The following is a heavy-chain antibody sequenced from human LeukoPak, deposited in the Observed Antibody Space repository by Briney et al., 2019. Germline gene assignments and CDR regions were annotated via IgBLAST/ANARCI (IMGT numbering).Heavy chain of an antibody. CDR2: ISGSGGST. V-gene: IGHV3-23*01. CDR3: AKAGWGWRTYFDY. D-gene: IGHD3-16*01. Sequence: GGSLRLSCAASGFTISSYAMSWVRQAPGKGLEWVSTISGSGGSTYYADSVKGRFTISRDNSKNTLYLQMNSPRAEDTAVYYCAKAGWGWRTYFDYWGQGTLVTVSS. J-gene: IGHJ4*02. CDR1: GFTISSYA.